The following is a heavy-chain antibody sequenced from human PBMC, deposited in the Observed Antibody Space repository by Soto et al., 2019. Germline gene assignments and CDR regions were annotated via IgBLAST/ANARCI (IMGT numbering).Heavy chain of an antibody. CDR1: GYTFTYRY. V-gene: IGHV1-45*02. CDR3: AAHRYCSSTSCYSVGWFDP. CDR2: ITPFNGNT. J-gene: IGHJ5*02. Sequence: KISCKGSGYTFTYRYLHWVRQAPGQALEWMGWITPFNGNTNYAQKFQDRVTITRDRSMSTAYMELSSLRSEDTAMYYCAAHRYCSSTSCYSVGWFDPWGQGTLVTVSS. D-gene: IGHD2-2*01.